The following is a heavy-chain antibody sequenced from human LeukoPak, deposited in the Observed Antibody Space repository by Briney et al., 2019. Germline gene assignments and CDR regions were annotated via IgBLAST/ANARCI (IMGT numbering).Heavy chain of an antibody. CDR1: GGTFSSYA. J-gene: IGHJ4*02. Sequence: SVKVSCKASGGTFSSYAISWVRQAPGQGLEWMGGIIPIFGTANYAQKFQGRVTITADESTSTAYMELSSLRSEDTAVYYCATSDYGGNSGYFDYRGQGTLVTVSS. CDR2: IIPIFGTA. D-gene: IGHD4-23*01. V-gene: IGHV1-69*13. CDR3: ATSDYGGNSGYFDY.